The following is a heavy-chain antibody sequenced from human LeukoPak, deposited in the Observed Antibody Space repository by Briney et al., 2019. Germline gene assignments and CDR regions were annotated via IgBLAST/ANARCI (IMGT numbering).Heavy chain of an antibody. Sequence: PSETLSLTCTVSGGSISSSSYYWGWIRQPPGKGLEWIGSIYYSGSTYCNPSLKSRVTISVDTSKNQFSLKLSSVTAADTAVYYCARIRGYSYGHIDYWGQGTLVTVSS. CDR2: IYYSGST. J-gene: IGHJ4*02. V-gene: IGHV4-39*01. CDR3: ARIRGYSYGHIDY. D-gene: IGHD5-18*01. CDR1: GGSISSSSYY.